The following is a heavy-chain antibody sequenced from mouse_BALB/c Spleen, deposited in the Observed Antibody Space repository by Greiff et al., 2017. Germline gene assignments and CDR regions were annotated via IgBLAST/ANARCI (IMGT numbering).Heavy chain of an antibody. V-gene: IGHV5-6-2*01. D-gene: IGHD1-1*02. CDR2: INSNGGST. CDR1: GFTFSSYY. CDR3: ARHLYGYAMDY. Sequence: EVKVVESGGGLVKLGGSLKLSCAASGFTFSSYYMSWVRQTPEKRLELVAAINSNGGSTYYPDTVKGRFTISRDNAKNTLYLQMSSLKSEDTALYYCARHLYGYAMDYWGQGTSVTVSS. J-gene: IGHJ4*01.